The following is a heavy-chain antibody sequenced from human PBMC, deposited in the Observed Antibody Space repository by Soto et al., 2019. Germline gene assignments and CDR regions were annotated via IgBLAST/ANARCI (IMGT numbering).Heavy chain of an antibody. J-gene: IGHJ4*02. D-gene: IGHD6-19*01. V-gene: IGHV1-18*01. Sequence: ASVKVSCKASGYTFTGYGISWVRQAPGQGLEWMGWISAYNGNTNYSQKFQGRVTITRDTSASTAYMELSSLRSEDTAVYYCARHGSGWDYWGQGTLVTVSS. CDR3: ARHGSGWDY. CDR1: GYTFTGYG. CDR2: ISAYNGNT.